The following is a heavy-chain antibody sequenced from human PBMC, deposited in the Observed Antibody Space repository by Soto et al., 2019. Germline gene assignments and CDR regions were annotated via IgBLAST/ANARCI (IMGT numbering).Heavy chain of an antibody. CDR3: ARGFLGNYYYYGMDV. Sequence: GGSLRLSCAASGFTFSSYWMSWVRQAPGKGLEWVANIKQDGSEKYYVDSVKGRFAISRDNAKNSLYLQMNSLRAEDTAVYYCARGFLGNYYYYGMDVWGQGTMVTVSS. D-gene: IGHD3-3*01. J-gene: IGHJ6*02. V-gene: IGHV3-7*01. CDR2: IKQDGSEK. CDR1: GFTFSSYW.